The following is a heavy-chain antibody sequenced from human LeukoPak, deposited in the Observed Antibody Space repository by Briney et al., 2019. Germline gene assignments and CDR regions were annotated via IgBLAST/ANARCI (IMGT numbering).Heavy chain of an antibody. CDR3: VRGGYSSFDY. CDR2: IKQDGSQK. D-gene: IGHD3-10*01. CDR1: GFIFSTSW. J-gene: IGHJ4*02. Sequence: GGSLRLSCAASGFIFSTSWMSWVRQAPGKGLEWVANIKQDGSQKHYVDSVKGRFTISRDNSKNLLYLQMNNLGAEDTAVHYCVRGGYSSFDYWGQGTLVTVSS. V-gene: IGHV3-7*01.